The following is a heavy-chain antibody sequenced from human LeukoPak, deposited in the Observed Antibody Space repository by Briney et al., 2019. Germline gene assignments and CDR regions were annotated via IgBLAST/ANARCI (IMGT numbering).Heavy chain of an antibody. CDR3: AKILERELQYYYYGMDV. CDR1: GFTFSNYG. CDR2: IWYDGSKE. J-gene: IGHJ6*02. V-gene: IGHV3-33*06. Sequence: GGSLRLSCAASGFTFSNYGMHWVRQAPGKGLEWVALIWYDGSKEYYADSVKGRFAISRDNSKNTLYLQMNSLRAEDTAVYYCAKILERELQYYYYGMDVWGQGTSVTVSS. D-gene: IGHD5-24*01.